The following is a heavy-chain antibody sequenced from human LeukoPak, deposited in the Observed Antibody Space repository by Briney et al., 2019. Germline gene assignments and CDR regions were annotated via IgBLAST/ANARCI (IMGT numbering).Heavy chain of an antibody. J-gene: IGHJ5*02. CDR1: GYTFTSYA. D-gene: IGHD3-3*01. Sequence: ASVKVSCKASGYTFTSYAMNWVRQAPGQGLEWMGWINTNTGNPTYAQGFTGRFVFPLDTSVSTAYLQISSLKAEDTAVYYCARDPTYYDFWSGYYTPHDWFDPWGQGTLVTVSS. CDR2: INTNTGNP. CDR3: ARDPTYYDFWSGYYTPHDWFDP. V-gene: IGHV7-4-1*02.